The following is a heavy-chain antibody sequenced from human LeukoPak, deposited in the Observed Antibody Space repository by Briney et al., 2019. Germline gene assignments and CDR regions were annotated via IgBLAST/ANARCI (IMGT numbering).Heavy chain of an antibody. CDR3: AKDRTRQAY. V-gene: IGHV3-7*03. CDR2: IKEDGSDK. Sequence: GGSLRLSCAASGFTFSSYWMSWVRQTPGKGQEWVANIKEDGSDKYYVDSLKGRFTISRDNAKNSLYLQMNSLRAEDTAVYYCAKDRTRQAYWGQGTLVTVSS. D-gene: IGHD3-3*01. J-gene: IGHJ4*02. CDR1: GFTFSSYW.